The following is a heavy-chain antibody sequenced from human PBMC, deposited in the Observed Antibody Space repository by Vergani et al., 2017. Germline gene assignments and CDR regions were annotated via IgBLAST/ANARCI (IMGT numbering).Heavy chain of an antibody. D-gene: IGHD2-2*02. CDR1: GGTFSSYA. CDR3: ARRKGYCSSTSCYTDDY. V-gene: IGHV1-69*11. CDR2: IIPILGTA. J-gene: IGHJ4*02. Sequence: QVQLVQSGAEVKKPGSSVKVSCKASGGTFSSYAISWVRQAPGQGLEWMGRIIPILGTANYAQKFQGRVTITADESTSTAYMELSRLRSEDTAVYYCARRKGYCSSTSCYTDDYWGQGTLVTVSS.